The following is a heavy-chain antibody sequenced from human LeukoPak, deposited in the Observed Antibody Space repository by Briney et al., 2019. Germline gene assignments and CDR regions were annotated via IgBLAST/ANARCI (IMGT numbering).Heavy chain of an antibody. CDR3: AKISQPRYCSGGSCYTFDY. Sequence: PGRSLGLSCAASGFTFSSYGMHWGRQAPGKGLEWVAVISYDGSNKYYADSVKGRFTISRDNSKNTLYLQMNSLRAEDTAVYYCAKISQPRYCSGGSCYTFDYWGQGTLVTVSS. CDR1: GFTFSSYG. V-gene: IGHV3-30*18. D-gene: IGHD2-15*01. CDR2: ISYDGSNK. J-gene: IGHJ4*02.